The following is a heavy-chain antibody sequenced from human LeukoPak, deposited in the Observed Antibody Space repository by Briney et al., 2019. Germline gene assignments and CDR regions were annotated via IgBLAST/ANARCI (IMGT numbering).Heavy chain of an antibody. V-gene: IGHV1-69*04. CDR1: GGTFSSYT. CDR3: ARDRESGDCYRCFDY. D-gene: IGHD2-21*02. CDR2: IIPILGIA. Sequence: SVKVSCKASGGTFSSYTISWVRQAPGQGLEWMGRIIPILGIANYAQKFQGRVTITAHKSTSTAYMELSSLRSEDTAVYYCARDRESGDCYRCFDYWGQGTLVTVSS. J-gene: IGHJ4*02.